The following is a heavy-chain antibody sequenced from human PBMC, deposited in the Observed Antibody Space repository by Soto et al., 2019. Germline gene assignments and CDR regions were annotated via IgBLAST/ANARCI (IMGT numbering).Heavy chain of an antibody. V-gene: IGHV5-51*01. CDR3: ASRIEFASTTCYEYRWHITYVV. D-gene: IGHD5-12*01. CDR2: IYPDDSDT. J-gene: IGHJ6*02. Sequence: GESLKISCKGSGYSFSTYWIALVRYVPGKGLERMGNIYPDDSDTRYSPSFRGQVTFSVDKSFDTVYLQWSSLKASDTAPYYCASRIEFASTTCYEYRWHITYVVWGPGTAVTVAS. CDR1: GYSFSTYW.